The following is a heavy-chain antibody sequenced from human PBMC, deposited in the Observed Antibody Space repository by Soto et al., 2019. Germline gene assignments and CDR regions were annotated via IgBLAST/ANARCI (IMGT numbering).Heavy chain of an antibody. CDR2: ISWNSGVI. V-gene: IGHV3-9*01. Sequence: GGSLRLSCAASGFTFDDFAMYWVRQAPGKGLEWVSSISWNSGVIHYADSVKGRFTISRDNAKNSLYLQMNSLRAEDTAVYYCARDLLGIEARRADYYFEYWGQGTLVTVSS. J-gene: IGHJ4*02. D-gene: IGHD6-6*01. CDR1: GFTFDDFA. CDR3: ARDLLGIEARRADYYFEY.